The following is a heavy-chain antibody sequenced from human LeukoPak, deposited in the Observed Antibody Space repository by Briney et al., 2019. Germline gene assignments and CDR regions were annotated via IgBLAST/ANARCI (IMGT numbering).Heavy chain of an antibody. Sequence: PGGSLRLSCAASGFTFSSYAMHWVRQAPGKGLEWVAVISYDGSNKYYADSVKGRFTISRDNSKNTLYLQMNSLRAEDTAVYYCAKEYGSGSYSDHYFDYWGQGTLVTVSS. CDR1: GFTFSSYA. V-gene: IGHV3-30*04. D-gene: IGHD3-10*01. CDR2: ISYDGSNK. J-gene: IGHJ4*02. CDR3: AKEYGSGSYSDHYFDY.